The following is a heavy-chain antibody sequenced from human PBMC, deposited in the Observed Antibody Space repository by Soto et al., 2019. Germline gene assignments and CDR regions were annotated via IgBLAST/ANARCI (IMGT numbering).Heavy chain of an antibody. D-gene: IGHD3-9*01. V-gene: IGHV3-11*01. CDR1: GFTFSAYY. CDR2: ISSSGSTI. CDR3: ARDPRYYDILTGYSNMYYFDY. J-gene: IGHJ4*02. Sequence: QVQLVESGGGLVKPGGSLSLSCAASGFTFSAYYMSWIRQAPGKGLEWVSYISSSGSTIYYADSVKGRFTISRDNAKNSRYLQMNSLRAEDTAVYYCARDPRYYDILTGYSNMYYFDYWGQGTLVTVSS.